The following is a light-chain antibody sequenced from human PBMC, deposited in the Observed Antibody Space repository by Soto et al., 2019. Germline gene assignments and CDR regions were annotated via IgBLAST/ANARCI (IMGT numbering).Light chain of an antibody. Sequence: DIQMTQSPSTLSASVGDRVTITCRASQSIYKWLAWDQQKPGKAPNLLIYEASNLANGVPSSFSGSGSETEFTLTISSLQPDDVATYYFQQYNTYWTFGQGTKVEIK. CDR3: QQYNTYWT. CDR1: QSIYKW. J-gene: IGKJ1*01. CDR2: EAS. V-gene: IGKV1-5*01.